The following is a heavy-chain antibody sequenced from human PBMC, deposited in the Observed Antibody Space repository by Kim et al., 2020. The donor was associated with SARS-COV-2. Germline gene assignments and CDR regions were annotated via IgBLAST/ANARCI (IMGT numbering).Heavy chain of an antibody. Sequence: SGSTNYNPSLQSRVTISVNTPKNQFSLKLSSVTAADTAVYYCAGGRWFDPWGQGTLVTVSS. CDR2: SGST. V-gene: IGHV4-59*01. J-gene: IGHJ5*02. D-gene: IGHD2-15*01. CDR3: AGGRWFDP.